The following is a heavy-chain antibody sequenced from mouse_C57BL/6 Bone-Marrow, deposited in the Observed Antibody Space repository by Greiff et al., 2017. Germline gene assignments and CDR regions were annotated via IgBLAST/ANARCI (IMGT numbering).Heavy chain of an antibody. V-gene: IGHV7-1*01. D-gene: IGHD3-2*02. CDR2: SRNKANDYTT. J-gene: IGHJ3*01. Sequence: EVTVVESGGGLVQSGRSLRLSCATSGFTFSDFYMEWVRQAPGKGLEWIAASRNKANDYTTEYSASVKGRFIVSRDTSQSILYLQMNALRAEDTAIYYCARGDSSGYILAYWGQGTLVTVSA. CDR3: ARGDSSGYILAY. CDR1: GFTFSDFY.